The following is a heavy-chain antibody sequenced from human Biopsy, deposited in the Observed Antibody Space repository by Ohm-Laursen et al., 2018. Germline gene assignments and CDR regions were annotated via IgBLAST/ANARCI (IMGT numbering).Heavy chain of an antibody. V-gene: IGHV1-69*10. CDR3: ATPFQYYDSWGGYPPFDH. D-gene: IGHD3-3*01. CDR1: GGAFSNYA. J-gene: IGHJ4*02. Sequence: ASVKVSCKASGGAFSNYAISWVRQAPGEGLEWMGGIIAVSGLVNYAPKFQGRVSITADKSTTTAYMELSNLKSEDTAVYYCATPFQYYDSWGGYPPFDHWGQGTLVTVSS. CDR2: IIAVSGLV.